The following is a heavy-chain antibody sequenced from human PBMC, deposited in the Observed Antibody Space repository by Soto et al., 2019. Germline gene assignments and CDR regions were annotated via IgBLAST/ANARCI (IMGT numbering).Heavy chain of an antibody. J-gene: IGHJ6*02. D-gene: IGHD4-4*01. CDR2: IDSDGSTT. CDR1: GFTFSVYW. Sequence: EVQLVESGGGLVQPGGSLRLSCAASGFTFSVYWMHWVRQAPGKGLVWVSSIDSDGSTTSYADSVKGRFTISRDNAKSTLYLQMNSMRAEDTAVYYCARPGYSNYGSGVDVWGQGTTVTVSS. CDR3: ARPGYSNYGSGVDV. V-gene: IGHV3-74*01.